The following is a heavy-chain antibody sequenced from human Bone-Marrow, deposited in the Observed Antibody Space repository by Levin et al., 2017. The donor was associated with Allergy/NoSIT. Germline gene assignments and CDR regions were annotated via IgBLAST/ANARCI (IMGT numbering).Heavy chain of an antibody. Sequence: GGSLRLSCEGSGYTFPIHWIGWVRQMPGKGLEWMGVIYPVDSDARYSPSFQGQVTISVDMSISTAYLQWSSLKASDTAMYYCARQSTNGDYFDSWGQGTQVTVSS. CDR1: GYTFPIHW. J-gene: IGHJ4*02. D-gene: IGHD7-27*01. V-gene: IGHV5-51*01. CDR2: IYPVDSDA. CDR3: ARQSTNGDYFDS.